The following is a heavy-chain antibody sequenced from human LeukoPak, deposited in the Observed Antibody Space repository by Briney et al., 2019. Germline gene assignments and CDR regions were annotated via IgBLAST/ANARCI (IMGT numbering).Heavy chain of an antibody. Sequence: GGSLRLSCAASGFTFSSYGMHWVRQAPGKGLEWVAVISYDGSNKYYADSVRGRFTISRDNSKNTLYLQMNSLRAEDTAVYYCAKGYCSGGSCYPTHYYYYGMDVWGQGTTVTVSS. V-gene: IGHV3-30*18. D-gene: IGHD2-15*01. CDR3: AKGYCSGGSCYPTHYYYYGMDV. CDR1: GFTFSSYG. J-gene: IGHJ6*02. CDR2: ISYDGSNK.